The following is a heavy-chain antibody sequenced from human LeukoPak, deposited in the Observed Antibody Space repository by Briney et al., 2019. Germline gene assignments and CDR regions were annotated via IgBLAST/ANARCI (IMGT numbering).Heavy chain of an antibody. Sequence: SETLPLTCAVYGGSFSGYYWSWIRQPPGKGLEWIGEINYSGRTNYNPSLKSPVTISVDTSKNQFTLNVSSVTAADTAVYYCARGRGRIVGGSFYYWGQGTLVTVSS. CDR2: INYSGRT. J-gene: IGHJ4*02. D-gene: IGHD1-26*01. CDR1: GGSFSGYY. CDR3: ARGRGRIVGGSFYY. V-gene: IGHV4-34*01.